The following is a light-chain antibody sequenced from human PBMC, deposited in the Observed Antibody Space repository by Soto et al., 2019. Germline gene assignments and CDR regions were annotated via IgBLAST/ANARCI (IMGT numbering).Light chain of an antibody. J-gene: IGLJ2*01. CDR3: QTWGTTIRV. V-gene: IGLV4-69*01. CDR1: SGHRSYA. Sequence: QPVLTQSPSASASLGASVKLTCTLSSGHRSYAIAWHQQQPEKGPRYLMNLNSDGSHTKGDGIPDRFSGSSSGAERYLTISSLQSEDEADYYCQTWGTTIRVFGGGTKL. CDR2: LNSDGSH.